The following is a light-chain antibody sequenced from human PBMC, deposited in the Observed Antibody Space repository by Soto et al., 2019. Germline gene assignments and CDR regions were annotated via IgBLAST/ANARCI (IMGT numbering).Light chain of an antibody. CDR1: QSIKNY. V-gene: IGKV3-20*01. CDR3: QQYGGSPRT. J-gene: IGKJ2*01. CDR2: AAS. Sequence: EIVLTQSPGTLSLSPGERATLSCRASQSIKNYLAWYQQRPGQSPRPLIYAASSRATGVPDRFSGGGSATDFTLTVSRLEPVDFAVYYCQQYGGSPRTFGQGTKLEIK.